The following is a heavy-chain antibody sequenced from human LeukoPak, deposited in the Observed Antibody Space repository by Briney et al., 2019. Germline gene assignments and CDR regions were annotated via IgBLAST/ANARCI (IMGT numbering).Heavy chain of an antibody. J-gene: IGHJ4*02. CDR1: GFTVSNNY. CDR2: ISGSGVST. V-gene: IGHV3-23*01. Sequence: GGSLRLFCAASGFTVSNNYMSWVRQAPGKGREWVSVISGSGVSTYYADSVKGRFTISRDNSKNTLYLQMNSLRADDTAVYYCAKNPVGYYDSSGYFDYWGQGTLVTVSS. D-gene: IGHD3-22*01. CDR3: AKNPVGYYDSSGYFDY.